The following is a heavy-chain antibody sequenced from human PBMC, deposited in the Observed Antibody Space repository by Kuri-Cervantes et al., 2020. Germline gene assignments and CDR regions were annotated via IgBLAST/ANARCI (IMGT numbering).Heavy chain of an antibody. V-gene: IGHV3-48*01. CDR2: ISGRSSTI. CDR1: GFTFSRYS. Sequence: GESLKISCAASGFTFSRYSMNWVRQAPGKGLEWVASISGRSSTIYYADPLKGRVTISRDNAQSSLYLQMSSLRVEDTALYYCVRHIATAKSDFDVWGQGTLVTVSS. J-gene: IGHJ4*02. D-gene: IGHD6-13*01. CDR3: VRHIATAKSDFDV.